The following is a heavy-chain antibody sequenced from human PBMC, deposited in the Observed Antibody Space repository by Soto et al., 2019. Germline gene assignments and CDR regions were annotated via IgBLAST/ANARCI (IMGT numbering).Heavy chain of an antibody. CDR3: ARGRDSYRYYYSYGMDV. J-gene: IGHJ6*02. CDR1: GYTFTSYG. CDR2: ISAYNGNT. V-gene: IGHV1-18*04. Sequence: GASVKVSCKASGYTFTSYGISWVRQAPGQGLEWMGWISAYNGNTNYAQKLQGRVTMTTDTSTSTAYMELRSLRSDDTAVYYCARGRDSYRYYYSYGMDVWGQRTTVTVSS.